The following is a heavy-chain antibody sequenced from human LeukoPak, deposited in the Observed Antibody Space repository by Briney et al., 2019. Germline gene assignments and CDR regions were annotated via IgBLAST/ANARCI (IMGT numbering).Heavy chain of an antibody. CDR3: ARASDPWLQLT. CDR2: IKQDGSEK. CDR1: GFTFSNYW. D-gene: IGHD5-24*01. J-gene: IGHJ5*02. Sequence: GGSLRLSCAASGFTFSNYWMIWVRQAPGKGLEWVGNIKQDGSEKRYADSVRGRFSISRDTAQTSLYLQMNSLRAEDTAVYYCARASDPWLQLTWGQGTLVTVSS. V-gene: IGHV3-7*05.